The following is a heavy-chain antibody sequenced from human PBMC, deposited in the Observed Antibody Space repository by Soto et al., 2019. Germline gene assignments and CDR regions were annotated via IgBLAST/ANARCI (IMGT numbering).Heavy chain of an antibody. D-gene: IGHD6-13*01. CDR2: TSAYNGNT. J-gene: IGHJ4*02. Sequence: GASVKVSCKASGYTFTSYGISWVRQAPGQGLEWMGWTSAYNGNTNYAQKLQGRVTMTTDTSNITAYMELRSLRSDDTAVYYCASRVLQQLACFDYWGQGTLVTVSS. V-gene: IGHV1-18*01. CDR3: ASRVLQQLACFDY. CDR1: GYTFTSYG.